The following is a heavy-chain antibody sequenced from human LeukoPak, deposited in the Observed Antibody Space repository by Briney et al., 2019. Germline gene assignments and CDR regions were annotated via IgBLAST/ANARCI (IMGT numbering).Heavy chain of an antibody. J-gene: IGHJ4*02. CDR3: ARGNYDFWSGYFSPYYFDY. CDR2: IYYSGST. D-gene: IGHD3-3*01. Sequence: SETLSLTCTVSGGSIISYYWSWIRQPPGKGLEWIGDIYYSGSTNYNPSLKSRVTISIGTSKKQFSLKLSSVTAADTAVYYRARGNYDFWSGYFSPYYFDYWGQGTLVTASS. V-gene: IGHV4-59*01. CDR1: GGSIISYY.